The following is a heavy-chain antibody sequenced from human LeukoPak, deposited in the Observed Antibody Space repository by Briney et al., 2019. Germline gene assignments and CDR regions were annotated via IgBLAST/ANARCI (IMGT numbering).Heavy chain of an antibody. Sequence: GESLKISCKGSGYTFSSYWIGWVRQMPGKGLEWMGIIYPGDSDTRYSPSLQGQVTISVDTSIGTAYLQWSSLRASDTAIYYCARQNDFRLDYWGQGTLVTVSS. CDR3: ARQNDFRLDY. CDR1: GYTFSSYW. CDR2: IYPGDSDT. D-gene: IGHD3-3*01. V-gene: IGHV5-51*01. J-gene: IGHJ4*02.